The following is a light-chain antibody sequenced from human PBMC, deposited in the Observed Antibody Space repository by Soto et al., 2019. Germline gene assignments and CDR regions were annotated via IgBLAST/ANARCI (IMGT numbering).Light chain of an antibody. CDR1: SSNIGSNY. Sequence: QSVLTQPPSASGTPGQRVTISCSGSSSNIGSNYVYWYQQLPGTAPKLLIYTNDQRPSGVPDRFSGSKSGTSASLAISGLGCGGGGDYYRAAGDESLGGWVFGGGPQLPVL. CDR2: TND. CDR3: AAGDESLGGWV. J-gene: IGLJ3*02. V-gene: IGLV1-47*02.